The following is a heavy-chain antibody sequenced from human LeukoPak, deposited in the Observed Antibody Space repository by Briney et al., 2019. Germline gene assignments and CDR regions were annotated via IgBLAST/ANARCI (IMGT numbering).Heavy chain of an antibody. V-gene: IGHV3-30*04. D-gene: IGHD3-10*01. Sequence: GGSLRLSCVVSGFNFDNFAMHWVRQPLGKGLEWVAVISHDARTKYYADSMKGRITISRDNSKNTLFLQMNNLRTEDTAVYFCAKGDGSGSYYQPYFDYWGQGTLVTVSS. CDR1: GFNFDNFA. J-gene: IGHJ4*02. CDR3: AKGDGSGSYYQPYFDY. CDR2: ISHDARTK.